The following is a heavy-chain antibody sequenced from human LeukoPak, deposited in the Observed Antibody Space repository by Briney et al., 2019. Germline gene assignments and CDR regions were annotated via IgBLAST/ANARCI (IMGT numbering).Heavy chain of an antibody. D-gene: IGHD3-22*01. CDR2: IYYSGST. CDR3: ARPFLYYDSSGYYKSWFDP. J-gene: IGHJ5*02. CDR1: GGSISSSSYY. V-gene: IGHV4-39*01. Sequence: SETLSLTCTVSGGSISSSSYYWGWIRQPPGKGLEWIGSIYYSGSTYYNPSLKSRVTISVDTSKNQFSLKLSSVTAADTAVYYCARPFLYYDSSGYYKSWFDPWGQGTLVTVSS.